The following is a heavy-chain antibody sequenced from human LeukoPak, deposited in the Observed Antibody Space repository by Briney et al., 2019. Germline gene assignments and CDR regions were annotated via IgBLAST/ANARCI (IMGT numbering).Heavy chain of an antibody. Sequence: GGSLRLSCTASGFAFSVYAMSWLRQPPGKGLEWVSTINANSGTTSYAASMRGRFTISRDNSKNTLYLQLNTLRADDTATYYCAKPISGGLAVTADWFHPWGQGTLVVVSS. CDR3: AKPISGGLAVTADWFHP. J-gene: IGHJ5*01. CDR2: INANSGTT. D-gene: IGHD6-19*01. V-gene: IGHV3-23*01. CDR1: GFAFSVYA.